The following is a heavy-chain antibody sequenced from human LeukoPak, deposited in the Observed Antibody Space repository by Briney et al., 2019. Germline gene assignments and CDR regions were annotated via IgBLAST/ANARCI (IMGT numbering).Heavy chain of an antibody. CDR1: GFTFSSYA. CDR3: AGGPYDSSGYFDY. V-gene: IGHV3-23*01. D-gene: IGHD3-22*01. Sequence: TGGSLRLSCAASGFTFSSYAMSWVRQAPGKGLEWVSAISGSGGSTYYADSVKGRFTISRDNSQNTLYLQMNSLRVEDTAVYYCAGGPYDSSGYFDYWGQGALVTVSS. CDR2: ISGSGGST. J-gene: IGHJ4*02.